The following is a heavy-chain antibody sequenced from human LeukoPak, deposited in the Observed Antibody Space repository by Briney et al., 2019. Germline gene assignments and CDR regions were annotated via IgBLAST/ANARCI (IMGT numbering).Heavy chain of an antibody. CDR3: ARGRLGIAARRFSAHPGLRFDP. Sequence: ASVKVSCKASGYTFTSYDINWVRQATGQGLEWMGWMSPNSGNTGYAQKFQGRVTMTRNTSISPAYMELSSLRSEDTAVYYCARGRLGIAARRFSAHPGLRFDPWGQGTLVTVSS. CDR1: GYTFTSYD. J-gene: IGHJ5*02. D-gene: IGHD6-6*01. CDR2: MSPNSGNT. V-gene: IGHV1-8*01.